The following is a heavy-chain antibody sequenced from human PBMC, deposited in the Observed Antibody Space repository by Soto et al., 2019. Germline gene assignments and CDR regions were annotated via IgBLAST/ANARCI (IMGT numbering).Heavy chain of an antibody. Sequence: QVQLQESGPGLVKPSQTLSLTCNVSGVSIGSGDYYWSWIRQPPGKGLEWIGYIYISGTTYYNPSITSRLTISLDTSRNVFSLNLRSVTDADTAVYYCARVPPPYSFSYDDWGHGTLVTVSS. CDR1: GVSIGSGDYY. D-gene: IGHD5-12*01. CDR3: ARVPPPYSFSYDD. J-gene: IGHJ4*01. V-gene: IGHV4-30-4*01. CDR2: IYISGTT.